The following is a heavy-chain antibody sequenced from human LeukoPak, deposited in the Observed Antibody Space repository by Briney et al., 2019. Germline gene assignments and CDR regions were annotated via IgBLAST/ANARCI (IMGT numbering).Heavy chain of an antibody. CDR1: EFTFSSYW. D-gene: IGHD6-13*01. CDR3: ARDMTYSSSWYGYDY. CDR2: IKEDGSEK. Sequence: GGSLRLSCAASEFTFSSYWMSWVRQAPGKGLEWVANIKEDGSEKYYVDSVKGRFTISRDNARNSLYLQMNSLRAEDTAVYYCARDMTYSSSWYGYDYWGQGTLVTVSS. J-gene: IGHJ4*02. V-gene: IGHV3-7*03.